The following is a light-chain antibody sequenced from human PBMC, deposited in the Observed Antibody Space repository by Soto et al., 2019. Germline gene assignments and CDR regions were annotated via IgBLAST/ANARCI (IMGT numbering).Light chain of an antibody. J-gene: IGLJ2*01. CDR3: SSYTSSGTVV. CDR1: SSDVGGYNY. V-gene: IGLV2-14*01. Sequence: QSALTQPASVSGSPGQSITISCTGTSSDVGGYNYVFWYQQHPGKAPKLIIYEVTNRPSGVSTRFSGSKSGNTASLTISGLRTEDEADYYCSSYTSSGTVVFCGGTQLTVL. CDR2: EVT.